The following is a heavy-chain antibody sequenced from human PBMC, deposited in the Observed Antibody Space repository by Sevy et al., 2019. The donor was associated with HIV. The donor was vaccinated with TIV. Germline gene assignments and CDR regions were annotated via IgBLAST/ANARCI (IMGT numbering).Heavy chain of an antibody. CDR2: IIPIFGTA. V-gene: IGHV1-69*13. CDR3: ARNRYNWNDEGPGFDY. CDR1: GGTFSSYA. D-gene: IGHD1-1*01. Sequence: ASVKVSCKASGGTFSSYAISWVRQAPGQGLEWMGGIIPIFGTANYAQKFQGRVTITADESTSTAYMELSSLRSEDTAVYYYARNRYNWNDEGPGFDYWGQGTLVTVSS. J-gene: IGHJ4*02.